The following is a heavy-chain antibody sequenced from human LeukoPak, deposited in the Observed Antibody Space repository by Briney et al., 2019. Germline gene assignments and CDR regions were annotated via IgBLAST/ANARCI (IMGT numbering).Heavy chain of an antibody. CDR2: ISDSGGST. Sequence: GGSLRLSCAASGFTFSSYVMSWVRQAPGKGLDWVSDISDSGGSTYYADSMKGRFTISRDNSKNTLYLQMNSLRAEDTAVYYCAKHDRSGYYYFDYWGQGTLVTVSS. CDR1: GFTFSSYV. J-gene: IGHJ4*02. V-gene: IGHV3-23*01. D-gene: IGHD3-22*01. CDR3: AKHDRSGYYYFDY.